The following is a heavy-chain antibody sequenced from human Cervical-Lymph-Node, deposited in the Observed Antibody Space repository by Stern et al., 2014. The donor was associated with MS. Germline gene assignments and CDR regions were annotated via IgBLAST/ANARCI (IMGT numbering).Heavy chain of an antibody. CDR3: ARGGGDNWFDP. V-gene: IGHV1-69*14. Sequence: QDQLVQSGAEVKKPGSSVRVSCKASGGISWVRQAPGQGLEWMGGVIPFVGTSNYAQKFQGRVTITADTATNTAYVELNSLRLDDTAVYYCARGGGDNWFDPWGQGTLVTVSS. J-gene: IGHJ5*02. CDR2: VIPFVGTS. D-gene: IGHD3-16*01. CDR1: GG.